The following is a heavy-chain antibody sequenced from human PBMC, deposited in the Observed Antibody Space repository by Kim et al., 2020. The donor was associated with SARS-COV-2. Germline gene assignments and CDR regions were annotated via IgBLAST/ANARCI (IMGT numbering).Heavy chain of an antibody. CDR1: GGSISSSSYY. CDR2: IYYSGST. Sequence: SETLSLTCTVSGGSISSSSYYWGWIRQPPGKGLEWIGSIYYSGSTYYNPSLKSRVTISVDTSKNQFSLKLSSVTAADTAVYYCARTRSAGGSNWYFDLWG. CDR3: ARTRSAGGSNWYFDL. D-gene: IGHD5-12*01. J-gene: IGHJ2*01. V-gene: IGHV4-39*01.